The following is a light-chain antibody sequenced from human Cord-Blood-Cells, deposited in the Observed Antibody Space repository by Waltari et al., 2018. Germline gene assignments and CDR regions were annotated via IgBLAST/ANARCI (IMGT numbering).Light chain of an antibody. Sequence: AIRMTQSPSSFSASTGDRVNITCRASQGISSYLAWYQQKPGKAPKLPIYAASTLQSGVPSRFSGSGSGTDFTLTISCLQSEDFATYYCQQYYSYPITFGQGTRLEIK. CDR3: QQYYSYPIT. CDR1: QGISSY. J-gene: IGKJ5*01. V-gene: IGKV1-8*01. CDR2: AAS.